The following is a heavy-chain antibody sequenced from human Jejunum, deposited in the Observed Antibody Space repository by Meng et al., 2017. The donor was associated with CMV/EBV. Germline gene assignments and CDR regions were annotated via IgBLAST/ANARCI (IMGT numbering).Heavy chain of an antibody. J-gene: IGHJ4*02. CDR3: ARDGTDMMPLDY. CDR1: GFTFSSYW. CDR2: INNDGSST. V-gene: IGHV3-74*01. Sequence: EGQLVESGGGLVQPGGSLRLSCAASGFTFSSYWMHWVRQAPGKGLVWVSRINNDGSSTSYADSVKGRFTISRDNAKNTLYLQMNSLRAEDTAVYYCARDGTDMMPLDYWGQGTLVTVSS. D-gene: IGHD5-18*01.